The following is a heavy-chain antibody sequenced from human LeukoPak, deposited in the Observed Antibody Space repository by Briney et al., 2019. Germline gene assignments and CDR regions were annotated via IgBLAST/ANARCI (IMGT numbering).Heavy chain of an antibody. CDR2: IYSGGST. V-gene: IGHV3-66*01. CDR1: GFTVSSNY. Sequence: GGSLRLSCAASGFTVSSNYMNWVRQAPGKGLEWVSVIYSGGSTYYADSVKGRFTISRDNSKNTLYLQMNSLRAEDTAVYYCATYYGSGSYFNYYYYYMDVWGKGTTVTISS. CDR3: ATYYGSGSYFNYYYYYMDV. J-gene: IGHJ6*03. D-gene: IGHD3-10*01.